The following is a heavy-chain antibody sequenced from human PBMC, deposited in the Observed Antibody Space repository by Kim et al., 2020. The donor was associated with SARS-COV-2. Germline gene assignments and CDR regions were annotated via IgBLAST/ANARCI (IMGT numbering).Heavy chain of an antibody. CDR3: ARHPPRWIQLWLPPDY. V-gene: IGHV5-10-1*01. D-gene: IGHD5-18*01. CDR1: GYSFTSYW. J-gene: IGHJ4*02. CDR2: IDPSDSYT. Sequence: GESLKISCKGSGYSFTSYWISWVRQMPGKGLEWMGRIDPSDSYTNYSPSFQGHVTISADKSISTAYLQWSSLKASDTAMYYCARHPPRWIQLWLPPDYWGQGTLVTVSS.